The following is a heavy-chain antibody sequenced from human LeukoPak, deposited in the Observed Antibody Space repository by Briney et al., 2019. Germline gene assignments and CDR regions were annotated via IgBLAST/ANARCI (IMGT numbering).Heavy chain of an antibody. D-gene: IGHD1-26*01. CDR2: MRQDGGEI. Sequence: GGSLRLSCAASGFTFSSYWMSWVRQAPGKGLEWVANMRQDGGEIYYVDSVKGRFTISRDNAKNSLHLEMNSLRAEDTAVYYCARDKIVGATHFDSWGQGTLVTGSS. V-gene: IGHV3-7*01. CDR3: ARDKIVGATHFDS. CDR1: GFTFSSYW. J-gene: IGHJ4*02.